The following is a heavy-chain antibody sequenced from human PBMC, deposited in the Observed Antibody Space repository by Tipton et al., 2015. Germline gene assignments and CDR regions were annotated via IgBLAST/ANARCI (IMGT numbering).Heavy chain of an antibody. Sequence: TLSLTCTVSGGSISRYYWSWIRQLPGKGLEWIGYIYYSGSTNYNLSLKSRVTISVDTSKNQFSLKLRSVTAADTAVYYCAREAYSSSGLIFDYWGQGTLVTVSS. CDR2: IYYSGST. CDR3: AREAYSSSGLIFDY. D-gene: IGHD6-6*01. J-gene: IGHJ4*02. V-gene: IGHV4-59*01. CDR1: GGSISRYY.